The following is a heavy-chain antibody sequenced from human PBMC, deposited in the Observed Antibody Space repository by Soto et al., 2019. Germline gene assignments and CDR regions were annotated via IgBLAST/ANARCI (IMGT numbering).Heavy chain of an antibody. CDR3: AHRFDWYYFNQ. Sequence: SGPTLGKQKQTLTLTCTFPGFSLSTREVGVGWFRQPPGKALEWLALIYWDDDKRYSPSLKSRLTITKDTSKNRVVLTMTNMDPVDTATYYCAHRFDWYYFNQWGQGTLVTVSS. D-gene: IGHD3-9*01. V-gene: IGHV2-5*02. CDR1: GFSLSTREVG. J-gene: IGHJ4*02. CDR2: IYWDDDK.